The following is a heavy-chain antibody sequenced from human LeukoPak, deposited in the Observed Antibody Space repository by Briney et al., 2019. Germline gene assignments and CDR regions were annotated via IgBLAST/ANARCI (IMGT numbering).Heavy chain of an antibody. J-gene: IGHJ2*01. CDR2: IIPILDIA. CDR3: AREAAPLAGDSHFDL. V-gene: IGHV1-69*04. CDR1: GGTFSSYA. Sequence: GASVKVSCKASGGTFSSYAISWVRQAPGQGLEWMGRIIPILDIANYAQKFQGRVTITADKSTSTAYMELSSLRSEDTAVYYCAREAAPLAGDSHFDLWGRGTLVTVSS. D-gene: IGHD4-17*01.